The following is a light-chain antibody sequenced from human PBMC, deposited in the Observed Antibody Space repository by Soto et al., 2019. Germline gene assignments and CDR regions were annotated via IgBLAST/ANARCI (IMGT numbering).Light chain of an antibody. J-gene: IGKJ4*01. CDR3: QQYYSYPLT. V-gene: IGKV1-8*01. CDR2: AAS. CDR1: QGISSY. Sequence: AIRMTQSPSSISTSTGDRVTITCRARQGISSYFAWYQQKPGKAPKLLIYAASTLQSGVPSRFSGSGSGTDFTLTISCLQSEDFATYYCQQYYSYPLTFGGGTKVDIK.